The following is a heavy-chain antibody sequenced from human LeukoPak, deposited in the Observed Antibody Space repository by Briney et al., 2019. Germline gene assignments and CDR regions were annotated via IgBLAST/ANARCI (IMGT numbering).Heavy chain of an antibody. CDR2: LDPEDGET. Sequence: GASVKVSCKVSGYTLTELSMHWVRHAPGKGLEWMGGLDPEDGETIYAQKFQGRVTMTEDTYRDTAYMELTSLRSEDTAVYYCATAGRISNFEVAPYDFDYWGQGTLVIVSS. V-gene: IGHV1-24*01. J-gene: IGHJ4*02. D-gene: IGHD3-3*01. CDR1: GYTLTELS. CDR3: ATAGRISNFEVAPYDFDY.